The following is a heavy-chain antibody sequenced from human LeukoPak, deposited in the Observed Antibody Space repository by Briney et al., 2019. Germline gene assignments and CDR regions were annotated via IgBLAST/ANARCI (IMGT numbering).Heavy chain of an antibody. V-gene: IGHV3-23*01. D-gene: IGHD5-18*01. Sequence: GGSLRLSCSASGFTFNSYAMSWVRQAPGKGLEWVSSISGSGDGTYYADSVKARFTISRDNSKNTLYLQMNSLRAEEKAVYYCAKDRRIHGMYYYYMEVWGKGTTVTVSS. J-gene: IGHJ6*03. CDR1: GFTFNSYA. CDR2: ISGSGDGT. CDR3: AKDRRIHGMYYYYMEV.